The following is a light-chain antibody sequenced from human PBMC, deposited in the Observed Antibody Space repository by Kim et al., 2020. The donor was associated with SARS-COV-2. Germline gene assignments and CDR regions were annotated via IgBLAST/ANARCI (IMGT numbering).Light chain of an antibody. Sequence: SASVGDRVTLTCRASQGISGYLAWYQQKPGKAPKLLIYVASTLLDGVPSRFSGSESGTEFTLTISSLQPDDFATYYCQQLNSYPHTFGQGTKLEI. J-gene: IGKJ2*01. CDR3: QQLNSYPHT. CDR2: VAS. V-gene: IGKV1-9*01. CDR1: QGISGY.